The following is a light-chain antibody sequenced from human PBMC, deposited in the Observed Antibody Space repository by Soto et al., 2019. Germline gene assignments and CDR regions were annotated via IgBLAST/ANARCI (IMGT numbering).Light chain of an antibody. Sequence: IWMTQSPSLLSTSTGDIVTITCRASQGIRNDFGWYQQKPGKAPKLLIYAASTLQSGVPSRFSGSGSGTDFTLTISNLQPEDFATYYCLQDYNYPWTFGQGTKVDIK. J-gene: IGKJ1*01. CDR2: AAS. CDR1: QGIRND. V-gene: IGKV1-6*01. CDR3: LQDYNYPWT.